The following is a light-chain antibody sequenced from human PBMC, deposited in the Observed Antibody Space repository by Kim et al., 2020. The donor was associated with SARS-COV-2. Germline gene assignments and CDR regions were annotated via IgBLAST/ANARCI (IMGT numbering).Light chain of an antibody. V-gene: IGKV3-20*01. J-gene: IGKJ2*01. CDR1: QTISRPY. CDR2: GTS. Sequence: SPGESATLSCWASQTISRPYLAWYQQKPGQAPRLLIFGTSNMAIGIPDRFSGSGSGTDFTLTISRLEPEDFAVYYCQQYGSSPPYTFGQGTKLEIK. CDR3: QQYGSSPPYT.